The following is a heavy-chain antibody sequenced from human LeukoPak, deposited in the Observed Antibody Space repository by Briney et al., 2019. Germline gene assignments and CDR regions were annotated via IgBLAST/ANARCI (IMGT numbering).Heavy chain of an antibody. V-gene: IGHV3-74*01. J-gene: IGHJ4*02. CDR1: GFSFNNYD. Sequence: GGSLRLSCAASGFSFNNYDVHWVRQAPGKGLVWVSRIDSGGSGISYADSVEGRFTISRDNAKNTLYLQMDSLRVEDMAVYYCARGPAGNSYGSLWGQGTLVTVSS. D-gene: IGHD5-18*01. CDR2: IDSGGSGI. CDR3: ARGPAGNSYGSL.